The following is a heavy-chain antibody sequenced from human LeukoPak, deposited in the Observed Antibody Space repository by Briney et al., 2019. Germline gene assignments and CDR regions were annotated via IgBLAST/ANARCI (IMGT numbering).Heavy chain of an antibody. CDR2: IYYSGST. CDR1: GGSISSYY. Sequence: SETLSLTCTVSGGSISSYYWSWIRHPPGKELEWIGYIYYSGSTNYNPSLKSRVSISVDTSKNQFSLKLSSVTAADTAVYYCARGKGVPAAVDYWGQGTLVTVSS. D-gene: IGHD2-2*01. J-gene: IGHJ4*02. V-gene: IGHV4-59*08. CDR3: ARGKGVPAAVDY.